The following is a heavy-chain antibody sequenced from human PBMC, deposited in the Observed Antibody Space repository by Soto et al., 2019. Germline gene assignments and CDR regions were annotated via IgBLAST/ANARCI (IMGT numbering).Heavy chain of an antibody. CDR2: VYYSGST. Sequence: SETLSLTCTVTGDSVTSYYWSWVRQPPGKGLECMGYVYYSGSTNYNHSLKSRVTISVDTPNNQISLRLKSVTAADTAVYSCARAETSGSHYFDYWGQGSLVTVSS. V-gene: IGHV4-59*02. D-gene: IGHD2-15*01. CDR3: ARAETSGSHYFDY. CDR1: GDSVTSYY. J-gene: IGHJ4*02.